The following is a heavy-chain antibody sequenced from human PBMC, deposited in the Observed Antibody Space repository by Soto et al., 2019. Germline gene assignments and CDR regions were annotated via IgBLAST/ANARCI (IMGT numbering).Heavy chain of an antibody. J-gene: IGHJ6*03. CDR2: INPNSGGT. V-gene: IGHV1-2*04. D-gene: IGHD3-10*01. CDR3: ARGRYYYGSGSYYNVGYYYYYMDV. Sequence: ASVKVSCKASGYTFTGYYMHWVRQAPGQGLEWMGWINPNSGGTNYAQKFQGWVTMTRDTSISTAYMELSRLRSDDTAVYYCARGRYYYGSGSYYNVGYYYYYMDVWGKGTTVTVS. CDR1: GYTFTGYY.